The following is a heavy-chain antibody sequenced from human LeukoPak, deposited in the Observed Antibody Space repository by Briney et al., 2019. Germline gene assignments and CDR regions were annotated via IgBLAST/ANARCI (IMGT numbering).Heavy chain of an antibody. V-gene: IGHV4-59*12. CDR2: VYYTGST. J-gene: IGHJ5*02. CDR1: GGSISSYY. CDR3: AREGIAARMDNWFDP. Sequence: SETLSLTCTVSGGSISSYYWSWVRQPPGKGLEWIGFVYYTGSTNYSPSLKSRVTISVDKSKNQFSLKLSSVTAADTAVYYCAREGIAARMDNWFDPWGQGTLVTVSS. D-gene: IGHD6-6*01.